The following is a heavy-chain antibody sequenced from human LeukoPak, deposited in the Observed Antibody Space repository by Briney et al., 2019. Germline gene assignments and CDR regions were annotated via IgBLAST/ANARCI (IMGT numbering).Heavy chain of an antibody. V-gene: IGHV4-61*08. CDR3: ARIGSPSSPYYYGMDV. CDR1: GGSISSGDYY. D-gene: IGHD6-6*01. J-gene: IGHJ6*02. CDR2: IYYSGST. Sequence: SETLSLTCTVSGGSISSGDYYWSWIRQPPGKGLEWIGYIYYSGSTNYNPSLKSRVTISVDTSKNQFSLKLSSVTAADTAVYYRARIGSPSSPYYYGMDVWGQGTTVTVSS.